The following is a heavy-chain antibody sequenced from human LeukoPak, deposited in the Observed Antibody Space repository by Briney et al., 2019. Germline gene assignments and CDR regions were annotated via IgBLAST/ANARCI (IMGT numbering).Heavy chain of an antibody. CDR2: ITNSGGST. J-gene: IGHJ4*02. V-gene: IGHV3-23*01. Sequence: PGGSLRLSCVASGFAFGDYAMGWVRQAPGKGLEWVSAITNSGGSTYYADSVQGRFTISRDNPKNTLYLQMKSLRVEDTAVYYCVKVAVTPRVDYWGQGTLVTVSS. CDR3: VKVAVTPRVDY. CDR1: GFAFGDYA. D-gene: IGHD6-19*01.